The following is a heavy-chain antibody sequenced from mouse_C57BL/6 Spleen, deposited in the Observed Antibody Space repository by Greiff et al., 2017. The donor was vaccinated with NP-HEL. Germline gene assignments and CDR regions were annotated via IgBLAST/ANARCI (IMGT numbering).Heavy chain of an antibody. Sequence: QVHVKQPGAELVRPGSSVKLSCKASGYTFTSYWMDWVKQRPGQGLEWIGNIYPSDSETHYNQKFKDKATLTVDKSSSTAYMQLSSLTSEDSAVYYCAREGSSGSWFAYWGQGTLVTVSA. CDR1: GYTFTSYW. CDR2: IYPSDSET. D-gene: IGHD3-2*02. J-gene: IGHJ3*01. CDR3: AREGSSGSWFAY. V-gene: IGHV1-61*01.